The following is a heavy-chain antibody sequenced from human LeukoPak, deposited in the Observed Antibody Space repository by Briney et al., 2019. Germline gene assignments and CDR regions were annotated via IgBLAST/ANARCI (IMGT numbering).Heavy chain of an antibody. CDR1: GFTFSSYE. CDR2: ISSSGSTI. V-gene: IGHV3-48*03. CDR3: ARDGKYYYGSGDGDLFDY. D-gene: IGHD3-10*01. Sequence: GGSLRLSCAASGFTFSSYEMSWVRQAPGKGLEWVSYISSSGSTIYYADSVKGRFTISRDNAKNSLYLQMNSLRAEDTAVYYCARDGKYYYGSGDGDLFDYWGQGTLVTVSS. J-gene: IGHJ4*02.